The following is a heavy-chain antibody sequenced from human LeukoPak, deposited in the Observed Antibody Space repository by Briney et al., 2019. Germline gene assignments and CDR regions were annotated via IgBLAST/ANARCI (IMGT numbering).Heavy chain of an antibody. CDR2: IWYVGSNK. CDR3: ARVRKDYGDYAFVY. Sequence: GGSLRLSCAASGFTFSSYGMHWVRQAPGKGLEWVAVIWYVGSNKYYADSVKGRFTISRDNSKNTLYLQMNSLRAEDTAVYYCARVRKDYGDYAFVYWGQGTLVTVSS. V-gene: IGHV3-33*01. J-gene: IGHJ4*02. CDR1: GFTFSSYG. D-gene: IGHD4-17*01.